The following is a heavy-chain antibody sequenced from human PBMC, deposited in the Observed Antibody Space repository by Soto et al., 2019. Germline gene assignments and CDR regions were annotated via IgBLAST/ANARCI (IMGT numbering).Heavy chain of an antibody. J-gene: IGHJ5*02. D-gene: IGHD3-3*01. CDR1: GYTFTSYG. CDR2: ISAYNGNT. CDR3: ARGSSGYYDFWSGYLTQLVFDP. V-gene: IGHV1-18*01. Sequence: QVQLVQSGAEVKKPGASVKVSCKASGYTFTSYGISWVRQAPGQGLEWMGWISAYNGNTNYAQKLQGRVTMTTDTSTSTAYMELRSLRSDDTAVYYCARGSSGYYDFWSGYLTQLVFDPLGQGTLVTVSS.